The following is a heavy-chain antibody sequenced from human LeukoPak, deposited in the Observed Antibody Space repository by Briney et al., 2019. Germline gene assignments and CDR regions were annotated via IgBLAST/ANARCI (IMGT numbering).Heavy chain of an antibody. Sequence: ASVKVSCKASGYTFTGYYMHWVRQAPAQGLEWMGWINPNSGGTNYAQKFQGRVTMTRDTSISTAYMELSRLRSDDTAVYYCARFPPYCSSTSCPYGYYYGMDVWGQGTTVTVSS. CDR1: GYTFTGYY. J-gene: IGHJ6*02. CDR2: INPNSGGT. D-gene: IGHD2-2*01. V-gene: IGHV1-2*02. CDR3: ARFPPYCSSTSCPYGYYYGMDV.